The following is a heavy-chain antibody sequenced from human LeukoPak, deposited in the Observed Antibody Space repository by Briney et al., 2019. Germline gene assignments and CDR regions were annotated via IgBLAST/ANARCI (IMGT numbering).Heavy chain of an antibody. D-gene: IGHD3-22*01. V-gene: IGHV3-33*01. J-gene: IGHJ4*02. CDR1: GFTFSSYG. Sequence: PGGSLRLSCAASGFTFSSYGMPWVRQAPGKGLEWVAVIWYDGSNKYYADSVKGRFTISRDNSKNTLYLQMNSLRAEDTAVYYCARDYYDTQGGYFDYWGQGTLVTVSS. CDR2: IWYDGSNK. CDR3: ARDYYDTQGGYFDY.